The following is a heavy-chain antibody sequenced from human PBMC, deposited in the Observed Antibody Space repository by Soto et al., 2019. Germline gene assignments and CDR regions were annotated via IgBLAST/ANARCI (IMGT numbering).Heavy chain of an antibody. D-gene: IGHD3-10*01. Sequence: QVQLVQSGAEVKKPGSSVKVSCKASGGTFSSYAVSWVRQAPGQGLEWMGGIIPVFGAPNYAQKFQGRVTITADDSRSTAYMELSSLRSEDTAFYYCAREAEYYGSGRISYHCYAMDVWGQGTTVTVSS. CDR3: AREAEYYGSGRISYHCYAMDV. J-gene: IGHJ6*02. CDR2: IIPVFGAP. CDR1: GGTFSSYA. V-gene: IGHV1-69*12.